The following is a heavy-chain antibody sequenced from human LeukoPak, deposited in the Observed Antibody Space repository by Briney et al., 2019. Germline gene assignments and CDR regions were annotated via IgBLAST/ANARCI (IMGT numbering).Heavy chain of an antibody. J-gene: IGHJ4*02. V-gene: IGHV4-39*07. CDR1: GGSISSSSYY. Sequence: PSETLSLTCTVSGGSISSSSYYWGWIRQPPGKGLEWIGSLYYSGSTYYNPSLKSRVTISVDTSKNQFSLKLSSVTAADTAVYYCARGGVATGTGNWGQGTLVTVSS. CDR3: ARGGVATGTGN. D-gene: IGHD1-1*01. CDR2: LYYSGST.